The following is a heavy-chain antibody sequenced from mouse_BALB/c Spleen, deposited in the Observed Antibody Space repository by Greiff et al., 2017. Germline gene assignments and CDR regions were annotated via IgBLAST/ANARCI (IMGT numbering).Heavy chain of an antibody. CDR3: ARRGNYLDY. CDR2: ISYDGSN. J-gene: IGHJ2*01. V-gene: IGHV3-6*02. Sequence: DVKLQESGPGLVKPSQSLSLTCSVTGYSITSGYYWNWIRQFPGNKLEWMGYISYDGSNNYNPSLKNRISITRDTSKNQFFLKLNSVTTEDTATYYCARRGNYLDYWGQGTTLTVSS. CDR1: GYSITSGYY.